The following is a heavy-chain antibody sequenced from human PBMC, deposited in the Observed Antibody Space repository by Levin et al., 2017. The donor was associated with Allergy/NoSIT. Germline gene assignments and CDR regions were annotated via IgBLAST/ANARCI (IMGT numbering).Heavy chain of an antibody. CDR3: GGDFQGSGRHFDY. CDR1: GRSIGNYH. CDR2: IYDGGST. J-gene: IGHJ4*02. Sequence: SETLSLTCTVSGRSIGNYHWSWLRQSPGRGLEWIGYIYDGGSTDYNPSFQSRVTISVDTSKDQFSLKLSSVTAADTAVYYCGGDFQGSGRHFDYWGQGALVTVSS. V-gene: IGHV4-59*03. D-gene: IGHD3-10*01.